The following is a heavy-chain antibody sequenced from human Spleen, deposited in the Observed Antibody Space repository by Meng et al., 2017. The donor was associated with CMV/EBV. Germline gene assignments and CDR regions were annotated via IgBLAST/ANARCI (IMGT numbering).Heavy chain of an antibody. J-gene: IGHJ5*02. CDR2: INPNSGGT. D-gene: IGHD6-13*01. V-gene: IGHV1-2*02. Sequence: SGYSFTNYEIKWVRQATGQGLEWMGWINPNSGGTNYAQKFQGGVTMTRDTSISTAYMELSSLRSDDTAVYYCAALGRIVAADTRFDPWGQGTLVTVSS. CDR1: GYSFTNYE. CDR3: AALGRIVAADTRFDP.